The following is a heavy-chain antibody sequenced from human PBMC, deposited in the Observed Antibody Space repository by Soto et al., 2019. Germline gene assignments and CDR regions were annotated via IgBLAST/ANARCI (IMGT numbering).Heavy chain of an antibody. CDR3: ARATHYGSGRSSILFDY. V-gene: IGHV4-4*07. J-gene: IGHJ4*02. Sequence: PSETLSLTCTVSGVSISSYYWSWIRHPAGKGLEWIGRIYTSGSTNYNPSLKSRVTMSVDTSKNQFSLKMSSVTAADTAVYYCARATHYGSGRSSILFDYWGQGTLVTVSS. CDR2: IYTSGST. CDR1: GVSISSYY. D-gene: IGHD3-10*01.